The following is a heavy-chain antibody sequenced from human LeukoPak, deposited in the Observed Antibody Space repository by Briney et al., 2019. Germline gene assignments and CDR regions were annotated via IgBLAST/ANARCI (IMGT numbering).Heavy chain of an antibody. Sequence: SETLSLTCAVYGGSFSGYYWSWIRQPPGRGLEWIGEINHSGSTNYNPSLKSRVTISVDTSKNQFSLKLSSVTAADTAVYYCARNKVQPPYYYYGMDVWAKGPRSPSP. D-gene: IGHD1/OR15-1a*01. J-gene: IGHJ6*02. CDR1: GGSFSGYY. CDR2: INHSGST. CDR3: ARNKVQPPYYYYGMDV. V-gene: IGHV4-34*01.